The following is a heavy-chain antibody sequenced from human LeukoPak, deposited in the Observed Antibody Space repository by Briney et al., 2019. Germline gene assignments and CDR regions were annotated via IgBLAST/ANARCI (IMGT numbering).Heavy chain of an antibody. CDR2: ITSGGST. J-gene: IGHJ4*02. CDR1: GFXVTNND. V-gene: IGHV3-66*01. CDR3: ARDLISGPATHDS. Sequence: GGSLRLSCAASGFXVTNNDMNWVRQAPGEGLEWVSVITSGGSTYFADSVKGRFTVSRDNSKNTLSLQMNSLRVEDTAVYYCARDLISGPATHDSWGQGALVTVPS. D-gene: IGHD2-15*01.